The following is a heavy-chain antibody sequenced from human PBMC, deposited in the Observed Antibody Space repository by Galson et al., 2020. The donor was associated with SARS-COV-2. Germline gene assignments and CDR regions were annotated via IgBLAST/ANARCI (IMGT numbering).Heavy chain of an antibody. CDR1: GLTFSYAW. V-gene: IGHV3-15*01. CDR3: TTERFNAFDI. D-gene: IGHD3-3*01. J-gene: IGHJ3*02. Sequence: GGSLRLSCAASGLTFSYAWMSWVRQAPGKGLEWVGRIKRKVDGEATDYAAAVKGRFIISREDSKNTLFLQMNSLKTEDTAVYYCTTERFNAFDIWGQGTMVTVSS. CDR2: IKRKVDGEAT.